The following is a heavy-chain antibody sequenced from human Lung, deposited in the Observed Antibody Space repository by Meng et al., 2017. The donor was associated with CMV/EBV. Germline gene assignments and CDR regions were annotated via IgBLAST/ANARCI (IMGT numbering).Heavy chain of an antibody. CDR3: ARYLITFGGVIVSDY. D-gene: IGHD3-16*02. CDR1: GGSISSSSYY. Sequence: SETLSLTXTVSGGSISSSSYYWGWIRQPPGKGLEWIGSIYYSGSTYYNPSLKSRVTISVDTSKNQFSLKLISVTAADTAVYYCARYLITFGGVIVSDYWGQGTLVTVSS. V-gene: IGHV4-39*07. CDR2: IYYSGST. J-gene: IGHJ4*02.